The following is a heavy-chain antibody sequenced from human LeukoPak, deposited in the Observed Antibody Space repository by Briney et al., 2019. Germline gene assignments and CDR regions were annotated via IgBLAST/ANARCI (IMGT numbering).Heavy chain of an antibody. V-gene: IGHV3-30*18. Sequence: TGGSLRLSCVVSDFTLSSHGMHWVRQAPGKGLEWVAVISSDGGKKSYADSVKGRFTISRDNSKNTLYLQMDSLRAEDTAVYYCAKDDSSGYYSDDAFDIWGQGTMVTVSS. CDR2: ISSDGGKK. J-gene: IGHJ3*02. D-gene: IGHD3-22*01. CDR3: AKDDSSGYYSDDAFDI. CDR1: DFTLSSHG.